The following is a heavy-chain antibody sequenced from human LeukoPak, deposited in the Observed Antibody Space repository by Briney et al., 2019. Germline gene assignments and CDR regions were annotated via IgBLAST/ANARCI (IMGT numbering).Heavy chain of an antibody. V-gene: IGHV4-59*08. D-gene: IGHD1-26*01. CDR1: GGSISSYY. CDR2: IYYSGST. Sequence: SETLSLTCTVSGGSISSYYWSWIRQPPGEGLEWIGYIYYSGSTNYNPSLKSRVTISVDTSKNQFSLKLSSVTAADTAVYYCARQKKGVGATGFDYWGQGTLVTVSS. J-gene: IGHJ4*02. CDR3: ARQKKGVGATGFDY.